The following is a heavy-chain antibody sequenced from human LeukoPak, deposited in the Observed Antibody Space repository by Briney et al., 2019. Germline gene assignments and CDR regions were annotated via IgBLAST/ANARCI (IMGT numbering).Heavy chain of an antibody. J-gene: IGHJ6*03. CDR2: ISSSSYI. V-gene: IGHV3-21*01. Sequence: GGSLSLSCAASGFTFSSYSMNWVRQAPGKGLEWVSSISSSSYIYYADSVKGRFTISRDNAKNSLYLQMNSLRAEDTAVYYCARGKGSGYNSRGFYYYMRVWGKEATVTVSS. D-gene: IGHD5-24*01. CDR1: GFTFSSYS. CDR3: ARGKGSGYNSRGFYYYMRV.